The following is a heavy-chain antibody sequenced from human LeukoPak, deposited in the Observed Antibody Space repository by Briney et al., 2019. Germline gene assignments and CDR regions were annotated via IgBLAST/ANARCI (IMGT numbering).Heavy chain of an antibody. V-gene: IGHV1-2*02. CDR1: GYTFTGYY. CDR3: ARGGSGSYFTGDLGY. J-gene: IGHJ4*02. Sequence: ASVKVSCKASGYTFTGYYMHWVRQAPGQGLEWMGWINPNSGGTNYAQKFQGRVTMTRDTSISTAYMELSRLRSDDTAVYYCARGGSGSYFTGDLGYWGQGTLVTVSS. CDR2: INPNSGGT. D-gene: IGHD1-26*01.